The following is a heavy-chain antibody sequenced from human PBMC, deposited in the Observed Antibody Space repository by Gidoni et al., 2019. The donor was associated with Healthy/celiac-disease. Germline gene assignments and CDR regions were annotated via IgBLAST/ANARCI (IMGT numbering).Heavy chain of an antibody. CDR1: GYSIRSGYY. CDR2: TYNSGST. D-gene: IGHD4-17*01. J-gene: IGHJ6*03. V-gene: IGHV4-38-2*02. Sequence: QVQLQESGPGLVKPSETLSLTCTVPGYSIRSGYYWGWHRQPPGKGLEWIGSTYNSGSTYYNPSLKSRLTISVDTSKNQFSLKLSSVTAADTALYYCARVPAYGDYVVISYYYDMDVWGKGTTVTVSS. CDR3: ARVPAYGDYVVISYYYDMDV.